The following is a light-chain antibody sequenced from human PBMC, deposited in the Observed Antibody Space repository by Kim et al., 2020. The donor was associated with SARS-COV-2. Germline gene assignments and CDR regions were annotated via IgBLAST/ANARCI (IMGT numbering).Light chain of an antibody. CDR1: SLRNYY. V-gene: IGLV3-19*01. CDR2: NKN. Sequence: SSELTQDPAVSVALGQTVRITCQGDSLRNYYINWYQQKPGQAPVLVIYNKNDRPSGIPDRFSGSNSGNIASLTITGTQAEDEADYYCNSWDSSGDHLFGGGTQLTVL. J-gene: IGLJ2*01. CDR3: NSWDSSGDHL.